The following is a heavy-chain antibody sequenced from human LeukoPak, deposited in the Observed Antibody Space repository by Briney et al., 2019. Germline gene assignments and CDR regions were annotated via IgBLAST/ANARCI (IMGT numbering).Heavy chain of an antibody. CDR1: GFTFSTYG. CDR3: AKDRGY. J-gene: IGHJ4*02. Sequence: GGSLRLSCAASGFTFSTYGLTWARQAPGKGLEWVSGISGSGGTTYYADSVKGRFTISRDNSKNTVYLQMNSLRAEDTAVYYCAKDRGYWGQGTLVTVSS. CDR2: ISGSGGTT. V-gene: IGHV3-23*01.